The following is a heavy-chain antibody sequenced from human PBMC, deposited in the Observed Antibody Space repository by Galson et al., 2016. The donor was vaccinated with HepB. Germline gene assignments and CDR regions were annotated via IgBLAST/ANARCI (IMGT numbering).Heavy chain of an antibody. J-gene: IGHJ4*02. CDR2: INTDGSST. V-gene: IGHV3-74*01. D-gene: IGHD6-13*01. CDR1: GFPFSKYW. Sequence: SLRLSCAASGFPFSKYWMHWVRQAPGKGLVWVSRINTDGSSTTYADSVKGRFTISRDNAKNTLYLQMNSLRAEDTALYYCTRVHRGGIAAAGFQIWGQGTLVTVSS. CDR3: TRVHRGGIAAAGFQI.